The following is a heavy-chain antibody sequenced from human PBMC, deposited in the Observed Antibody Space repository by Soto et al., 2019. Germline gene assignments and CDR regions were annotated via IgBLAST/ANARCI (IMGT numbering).Heavy chain of an antibody. V-gene: IGHV3-30*18. CDR2: ISYDGSNK. D-gene: IGHD3-22*01. J-gene: IGHJ4*02. Sequence: PGGSLRLSCAASGFTFSSYGMHWVRQAPGKGLEWVAVISYDGSNKYYADSVKGRFTISRDNSKNTLYLQMNSLRAEDTAVYYCAKDSPDSSGFDYWGQGTLVTVSS. CDR1: GFTFSSYG. CDR3: AKDSPDSSGFDY.